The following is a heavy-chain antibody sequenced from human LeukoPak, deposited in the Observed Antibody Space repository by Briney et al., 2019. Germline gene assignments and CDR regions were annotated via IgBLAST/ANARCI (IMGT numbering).Heavy chain of an antibody. D-gene: IGHD2-15*01. Sequence: GGSLRLSCAASGFTFSSYAMSWVRQAPGKGLEWVSGIPDSGGGTYYTDSVKGRFTISRDNSKNTLYLQMDSLRGEDTAVYYCVKEVATIGVPVFDYWGQGILVTVSS. J-gene: IGHJ4*02. V-gene: IGHV3-23*01. CDR1: GFTFSSYA. CDR2: IPDSGGGT. CDR3: VKEVATIGVPVFDY.